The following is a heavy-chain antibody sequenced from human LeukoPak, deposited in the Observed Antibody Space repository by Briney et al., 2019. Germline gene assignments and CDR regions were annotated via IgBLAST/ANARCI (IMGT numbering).Heavy chain of an antibody. Sequence: GGSLRLSCAASGFTFSSYAMSWVRQAPGKGLEWVSDISGSGGRPYYADSVKGRFTLSRDNAMNSLYLQLNSLRPERTALYYGVSGGALLPDFWGQGTLVTVSS. V-gene: IGHV3-23*01. D-gene: IGHD3-10*01. CDR2: ISGSGGRP. CDR1: GFTFSSYA. CDR3: VSGGALLPDF. J-gene: IGHJ4*01.